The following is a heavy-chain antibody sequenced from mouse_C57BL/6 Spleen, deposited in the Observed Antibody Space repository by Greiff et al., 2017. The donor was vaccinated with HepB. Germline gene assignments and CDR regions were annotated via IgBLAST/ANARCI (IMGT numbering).Heavy chain of an antibody. CDR1: GYAFSSYW. Sequence: QVQLQPSGAELVKPGASVKISCKASGYAFSSYWMNWVKQRPGKGLEWIGQIYPGAGDTNYNGKFKGKATLTADKSSSTAYMQLSSLTSEDSAVYFCARGGYYVRNWYFDVWGTGTTVTVAS. CDR2: IYPGAGDT. J-gene: IGHJ1*03. D-gene: IGHD2-3*01. CDR3: ARGGYYVRNWYFDV. V-gene: IGHV1-80*01.